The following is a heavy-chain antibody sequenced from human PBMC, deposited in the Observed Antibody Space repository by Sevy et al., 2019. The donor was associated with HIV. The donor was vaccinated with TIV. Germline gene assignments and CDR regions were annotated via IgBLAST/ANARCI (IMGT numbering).Heavy chain of an antibody. D-gene: IGHD1-7*01. V-gene: IGHV4-59*13. J-gene: IGHJ4*02. CDR1: GGSISSYY. Sequence: SEILSLTCTVSGGSISSYYWSWIRQPPGKGLEWIGYIYYSGSTNYNPSLKSRVTISVDTSKNQFSLKLSSVTAADTAVYYCARWGTTVDIWGQGTLVTVSS. CDR3: ARWGTTVDI. CDR2: IYYSGST.